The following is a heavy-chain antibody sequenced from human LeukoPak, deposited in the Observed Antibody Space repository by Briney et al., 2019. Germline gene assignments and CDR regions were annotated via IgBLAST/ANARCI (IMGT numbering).Heavy chain of an antibody. CDR2: INPSGGST. CDR1: GYTFTGYY. J-gene: IGHJ5*02. D-gene: IGHD4-11*01. CDR3: ARDLGAKDDYSNYLNWFDP. Sequence: GASVKVSCKASGYTFTGYYMHWVRQAPGQGLEWMGIINPSGGSTSYAQKFQGRVTMTRDMSTSTVYMGLSSLRSEDTAVYYCARDLGAKDDYSNYLNWFDPWGQGTLVTVSS. V-gene: IGHV1-46*01.